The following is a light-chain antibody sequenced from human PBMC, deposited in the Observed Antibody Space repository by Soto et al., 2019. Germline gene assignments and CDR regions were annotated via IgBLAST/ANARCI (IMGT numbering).Light chain of an antibody. CDR1: QSLSSSY. V-gene: IGKV3-20*01. CDR2: GAS. CDR3: QQHGSSWT. J-gene: IGKJ1*01. Sequence: IVLTQSPGTLSFSPGERATLSCRASQSLSSSYLAWYQQKPGQAPRLLIYGASSRATGIPDRFSGSGSGTDFTLTISRLEPEDFAVYYCQQHGSSWTLAQGTKV.